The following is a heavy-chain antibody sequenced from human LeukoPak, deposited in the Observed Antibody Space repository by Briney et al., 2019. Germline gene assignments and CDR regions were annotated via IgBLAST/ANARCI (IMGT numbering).Heavy chain of an antibody. V-gene: IGHV4-34*01. Sequence: RPSETLSLTCAVYGGSFSGYYWTWIRQPPGKGLEWIGDINHSGSTNYNPTLKSRVTISIDTSKNHFSLKVSSVTAADTAVYYCARGPTTVYDSLTGYYYFDAWGQGTLVTVSS. J-gene: IGHJ4*02. D-gene: IGHD3-9*01. CDR1: GGSFSGYY. CDR3: ARGPTTVYDSLTGYYYFDA. CDR2: INHSGST.